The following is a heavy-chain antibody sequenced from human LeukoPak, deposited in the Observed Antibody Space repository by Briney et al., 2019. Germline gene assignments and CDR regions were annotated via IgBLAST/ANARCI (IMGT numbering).Heavy chain of an antibody. CDR2: ISSSSSYI. CDR3: ARVSILLWFGETGSSDY. V-gene: IGHV3-21*01. Sequence: GGSLRLSCAASGFTFSSYSTNWVRQAPGKGLEWVSSISSSSSYIYYADSVKGRFTISRDNAKNSLYLQMNSLRAEDTAVYYCARVSILLWFGETGSSDYWGQGTLVTVSS. CDR1: GFTFSSYS. D-gene: IGHD3-10*01. J-gene: IGHJ4*02.